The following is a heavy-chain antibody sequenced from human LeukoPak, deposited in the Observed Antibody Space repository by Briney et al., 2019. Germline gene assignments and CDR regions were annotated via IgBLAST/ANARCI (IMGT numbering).Heavy chain of an antibody. D-gene: IGHD5-24*01. CDR1: GGSFDNSYC. CDR2: IYSSEFT. J-gene: IGHJ4*02. V-gene: IGHV4-39*01. Sequence: PSETLSLSCTVSGGSFDNSYCWTWVRQPPGKGPEWIATIYSSEFTYYNPSLRSRVTISGDRSKNLFSLKLSSVTAADTAVYYCARGSDDYKLGNYWGQGTLVTVSP. CDR3: ARGSDDYKLGNY.